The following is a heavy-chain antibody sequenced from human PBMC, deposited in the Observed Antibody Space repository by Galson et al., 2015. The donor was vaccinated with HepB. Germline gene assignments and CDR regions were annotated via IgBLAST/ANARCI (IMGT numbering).Heavy chain of an antibody. J-gene: IGHJ4*02. V-gene: IGHV3-23*01. CDR1: GFTFSTYA. CDR2: ISGSIRGT. D-gene: IGHD1-26*01. Sequence: SLRLSCAASGFTFSTYAMDWVRQAPGKGLEWVSAISGSIRGTYYADSVKGRFTISRDNSKNTLYLQMNSLRAEDTAIYYCAKGTGPVGATTGLDSWGQGTLVTVSS. CDR3: AKGTGPVGATTGLDS.